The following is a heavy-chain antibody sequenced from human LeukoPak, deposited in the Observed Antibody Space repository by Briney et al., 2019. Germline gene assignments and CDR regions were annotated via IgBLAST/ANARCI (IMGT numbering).Heavy chain of an antibody. V-gene: IGHV1-69*13. CDR3: ASYSREFYDSGGYYYRSYFDY. CDR1: GGTFSSYA. D-gene: IGHD3-22*01. Sequence: SVRVSCKASGGTFSSYAISWVRQAPGQGLEWMGGIIPIFGTANYAQKFQGRVTITADESTSTAYMELSSLRSEDTAVYYCASYSREFYDSGGYYYRSYFDYWGQGTLVTVSS. CDR2: IIPIFGTA. J-gene: IGHJ4*02.